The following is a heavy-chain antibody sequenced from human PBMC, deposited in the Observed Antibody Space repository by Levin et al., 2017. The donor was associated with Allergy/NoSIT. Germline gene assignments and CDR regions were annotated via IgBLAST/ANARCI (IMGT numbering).Heavy chain of an antibody. CDR3: ARSTPTNYYGSGSSPLNY. CDR2: INHSGST. J-gene: IGHJ4*02. Sequence: SETLSLTCAVYGGSFSGYYWSWIRQPPGKGLEWIGEINHSGSTNYNPSLKSRVTISVDTSKNQFSLKLSSVTAADTAVYYCARSTPTNYYGSGSSPLNYWGQGTLVTVSS. CDR1: GGSFSGYY. D-gene: IGHD3-10*01. V-gene: IGHV4-34*01.